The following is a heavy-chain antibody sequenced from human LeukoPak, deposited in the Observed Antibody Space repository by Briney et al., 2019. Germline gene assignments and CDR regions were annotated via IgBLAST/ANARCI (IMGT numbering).Heavy chain of an antibody. V-gene: IGHV3-30*02. J-gene: IGHJ4*02. CDR1: GFTFSSYG. CDR2: IRYDGSNK. Sequence: GGSLRLSCAASGFTFSSYGMHWVRQAPGKGLEWVTFIRYDGSNKYYADSVKGRFTISRDNSKNTLYLQMNSLRSDDTAVYYCARPPRPSSSWPVDYWGQGTLVTVSS. D-gene: IGHD6-13*01. CDR3: ARPPRPSSSWPVDY.